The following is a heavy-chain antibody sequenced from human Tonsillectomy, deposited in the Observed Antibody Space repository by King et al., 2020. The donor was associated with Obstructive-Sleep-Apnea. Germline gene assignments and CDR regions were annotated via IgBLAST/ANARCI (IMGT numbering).Heavy chain of an antibody. CDR3: ASLSAGGSGSSPFDY. CDR1: GFTFSTYA. Sequence: VQLVESGGGLVQPGGSLRLSCAASGFTFSTYAMHWVRQAPGKGLEYVSAITSNGGSTHYSDSVKGRFTISRDNSKNTLYLQMGSLRTEDMAFYYCASLSAGGSGSSPFDYWGQGTLVTVSS. CDR2: ITSNGGST. V-gene: IGHV3-64*07. D-gene: IGHD3-10*01. J-gene: IGHJ4*02.